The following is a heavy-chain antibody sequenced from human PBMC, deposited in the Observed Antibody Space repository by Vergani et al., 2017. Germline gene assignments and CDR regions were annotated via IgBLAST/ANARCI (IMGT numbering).Heavy chain of an antibody. Sequence: QVQLVQSGAEVKKPGASVKVSCKASGYTFTSYGISWVRQAPGQGLEWMGWIRAYNGNTNYAQQLQGRLTMTTDTSTSTAYMELRSLRSYDTSVYYCASRAADYYDTPYDFDYWGQGTLVTVSS. D-gene: IGHD3-22*01. V-gene: IGHV1-18*01. CDR3: ASRAADYYDTPYDFDY. CDR1: GYTFTSYG. J-gene: IGHJ4*02. CDR2: IRAYNGNT.